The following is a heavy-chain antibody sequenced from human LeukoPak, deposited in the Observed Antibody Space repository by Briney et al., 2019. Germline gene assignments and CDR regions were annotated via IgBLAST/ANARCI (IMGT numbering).Heavy chain of an antibody. CDR3: ARVYSSSWMYYYYYMDV. Sequence: PSETLSLTCTASGGSISSYYWSWIRQPAGKGLEWIGRIYTSGSTNYNPSLKSRVTMSVDTSKNQFSLKLSSVTAADTAVYYCARVYSSSWMYYYYYMDVWGKGTTVTVSS. CDR1: GGSISSYY. V-gene: IGHV4-4*07. CDR2: IYTSGST. J-gene: IGHJ6*03. D-gene: IGHD6-13*01.